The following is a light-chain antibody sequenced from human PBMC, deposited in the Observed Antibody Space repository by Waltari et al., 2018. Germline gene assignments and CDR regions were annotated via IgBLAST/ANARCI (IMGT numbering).Light chain of an antibody. CDR3: MQALQIPPIT. Sequence: DSVMTQSPLSLPVTPGEPASISCRSSQSLLHRNGYNYLDCYLQKPGQSPQLLIYLGSNRASGVPDRFSGSGSGTDFTLKISRVEAEDVGVYYCMQALQIPPITFGQGTRLEIK. CDR1: QSLLHRNGYNY. V-gene: IGKV2-28*01. J-gene: IGKJ5*01. CDR2: LGS.